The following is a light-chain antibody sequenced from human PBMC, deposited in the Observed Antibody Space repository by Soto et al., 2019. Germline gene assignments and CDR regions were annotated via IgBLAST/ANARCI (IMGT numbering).Light chain of an antibody. V-gene: IGKV1-39*01. CDR1: QSISNN. Sequence: DIQMTQSLSSLSASVGDRVTITCRASQSISNNLNWYQQKPGKAPKFLIYVASTLPRGVPSRFSGGGSGTDFTLTISSLQPEDFATYYCQQSFSPPYTFGQGTKLEIK. J-gene: IGKJ2*01. CDR2: VAS. CDR3: QQSFSPPYT.